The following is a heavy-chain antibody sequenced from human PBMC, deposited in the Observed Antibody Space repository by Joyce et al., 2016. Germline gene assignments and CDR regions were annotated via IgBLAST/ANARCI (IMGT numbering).Heavy chain of an antibody. J-gene: IGHJ5*02. CDR3: AIEEAYGSGSYGPLIFDP. V-gene: IGHV3-30*03. D-gene: IGHD3-10*01. Sequence: QLVESGGGVVQPGSQPGRSLRLSCEAAGFTFSRFGMNWVRQAPGKGLEWVASISFDGDNKYYGDSVKGRFTISRDNSMNTLYLQMNSVTIEDTAVYYCAIEEAYGSGSYGPLIFDPWGQGTLVTVSS. CDR1: GFTFSRFG. CDR2: ISFDGDNK.